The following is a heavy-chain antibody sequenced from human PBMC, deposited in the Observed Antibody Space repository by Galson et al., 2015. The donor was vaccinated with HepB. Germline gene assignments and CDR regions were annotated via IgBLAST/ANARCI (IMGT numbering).Heavy chain of an antibody. V-gene: IGHV3-73*01. D-gene: IGHD6-13*01. CDR1: GFTFSGSA. CDR2: IRSKANSYAT. CDR3: TRILLADKYSSSWNIYDY. Sequence: SLRLSCAASGFTFSGSAMHWVRQASGKGLEWVGRIRSKANSYATAYAASVKGRFTISRDDSKNTAYLQMNSLKTEDTAVYYCTRILLADKYSSSWNIYDYWGQGTLVTVSS. J-gene: IGHJ4*02.